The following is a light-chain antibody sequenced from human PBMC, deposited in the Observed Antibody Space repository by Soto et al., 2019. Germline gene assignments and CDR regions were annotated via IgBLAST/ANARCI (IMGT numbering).Light chain of an antibody. V-gene: IGLV3-21*02. J-gene: IGLJ1*01. CDR3: QVWESSSDHNDV. CDR2: DDS. CDR1: NIGNKS. Sequence: SYELTQPPSVSVAPGQTARITCGGNNIGNKSVHWYQQKPGQAPVVVVYDDSDRPSGIPERFSGSNSGNTATLTISRVEAGDEADYYCQVWESSSDHNDVFATGTKLTVL.